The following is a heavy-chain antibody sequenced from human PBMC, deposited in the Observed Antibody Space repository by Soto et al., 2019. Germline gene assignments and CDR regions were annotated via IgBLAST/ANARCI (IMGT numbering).Heavy chain of an antibody. CDR2: MYYSGAT. J-gene: IGHJ4*02. CDR1: GGSISSNSYY. Sequence: QLQLQESGPGLVKPSETLSLACTVSGGSISSNSYYWDWIRQPPGKGLEWIGSMYYSGATYHNPSLQSRVTITVNPSNNQFSLHLSSVTAADTAVYYCARHAAYDSVWGKSDGSDYWGQGTLVTVSS. V-gene: IGHV4-39*01. CDR3: ARHAAYDSVWGKSDGSDY. D-gene: IGHD3-16*01.